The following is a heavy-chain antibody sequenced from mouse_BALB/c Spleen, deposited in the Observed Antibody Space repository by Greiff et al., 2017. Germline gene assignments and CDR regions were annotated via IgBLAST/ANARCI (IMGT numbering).Heavy chain of an antibody. CDR3: ARYKDYGSSYYFDY. Sequence: EVQRVESGPSLVKPSQTLSLTCSVTGDSITSGYWNWIRKFPGNKLEYMGYISYSGSTYYNPSLKSRISITRDTSKNQYYLQLNSVTTEDTATYYCARYKDYGSSYYFDYWGQGTTLTVSS. D-gene: IGHD1-1*01. CDR1: GDSITSGY. V-gene: IGHV3-8*02. CDR2: ISYSGST. J-gene: IGHJ2*01.